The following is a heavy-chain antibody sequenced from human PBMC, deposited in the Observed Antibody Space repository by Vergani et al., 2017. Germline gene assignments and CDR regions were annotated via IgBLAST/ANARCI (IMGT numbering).Heavy chain of an antibody. CDR1: GGSISSSSYY. CDR3: ARGRGAGKYYFDY. J-gene: IGHJ4*02. D-gene: IGHD1-26*01. Sequence: QLQLQESGPGLVKPSETLSLTCTVSGGSISSSSYYWSWIRQPAGKGLEWIGRIYTSGSTNYNPSLKSRVTISVDTSKNQFSLKLSSVTAADTAVYYCARGRGAGKYYFDYWGQGTLVTVSS. CDR2: IYTSGST. V-gene: IGHV4-61*02.